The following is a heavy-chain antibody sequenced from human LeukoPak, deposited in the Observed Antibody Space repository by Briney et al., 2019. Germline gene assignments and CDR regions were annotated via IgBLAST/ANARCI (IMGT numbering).Heavy chain of an antibody. CDR1: GGTFSSYA. V-gene: IGHV1-69*05. D-gene: IGHD6-13*01. CDR2: IIPIFGTA. J-gene: IGHJ4*02. Sequence: SVKVSCKASGGTFSSYAISWVRQAPGQGLEWRGGIIPIFGTANYAQKFQGRVTITTDESTSTAYMELSSLRSEDTAVYHCARGASSSWYAGFDYWGQGTLVTVSS. CDR3: ARGASSSWYAGFDY.